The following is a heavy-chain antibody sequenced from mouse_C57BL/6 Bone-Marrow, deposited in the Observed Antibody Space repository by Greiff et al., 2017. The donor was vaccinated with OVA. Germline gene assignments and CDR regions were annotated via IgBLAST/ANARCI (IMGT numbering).Heavy chain of an antibody. CDR1: GYSITSGYY. CDR2: ISYDGSN. Sequence: EVKLQESGPGLVKPSQSLSLTCSVTGYSITSGYYWNWIRQPPGNKLEWMGYISYDGSNNYNPSLKNRNSITRDTSKNQFFLKLNSVTTEDTATYNCAREGAYWGQGTLVTVSA. V-gene: IGHV3-6*01. J-gene: IGHJ3*01. CDR3: AREGAY.